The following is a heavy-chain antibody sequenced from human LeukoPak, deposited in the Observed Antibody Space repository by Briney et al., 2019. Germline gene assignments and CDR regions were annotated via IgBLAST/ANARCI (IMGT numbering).Heavy chain of an antibody. V-gene: IGHV4-59*01. CDR1: GGSITSYY. CDR3: ASGSSGPIIYFDY. CDR2: IYYSGST. J-gene: IGHJ4*02. D-gene: IGHD3-22*01. Sequence: SETLSLTCTVSGGSITSYYWSWIRQPPGKGLEWIGYIYYSGSTNYNPSPTSRVTISVDTSKNQFSLKLSSVAAADTAVYYCASGSSGPIIYFDYWGQGTLVTVSS.